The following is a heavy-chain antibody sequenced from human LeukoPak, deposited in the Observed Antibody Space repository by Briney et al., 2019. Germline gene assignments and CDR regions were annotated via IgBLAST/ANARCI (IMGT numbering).Heavy chain of an antibody. CDR2: INPNSGGT. CDR1: GGTFSSYA. D-gene: IGHD3-10*01. CDR3: ARSMVRLDY. J-gene: IGHJ4*02. Sequence: ASVKVSCKASGGTFSSYAIIWVRQAPGQGLEWMGWINPNSGGTNYAQKFQGRVTMTRDTSISTAYMELSRLRSDDTAVYYCARSMVRLDYWGQGTLVTVSS. V-gene: IGHV1-2*02.